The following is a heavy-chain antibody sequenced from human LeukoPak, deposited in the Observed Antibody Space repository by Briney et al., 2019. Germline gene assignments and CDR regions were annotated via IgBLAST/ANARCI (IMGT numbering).Heavy chain of an antibody. J-gene: IGHJ6*03. D-gene: IGHD4-17*01. Sequence: SETQSLTCAVYGESFSGYSWSWFRQPPGKGLEWIGEVIHGGSSNYNPSLKSRVTISVDTSKNQFSLKLSSVTAADTAVYYCARHHDYGDYADYYYYYMDVWGKGTTVTVSS. CDR1: GESFSGYS. CDR2: VIHGGSS. V-gene: IGHV4-34*12. CDR3: ARHHDYGDYADYYYYYMDV.